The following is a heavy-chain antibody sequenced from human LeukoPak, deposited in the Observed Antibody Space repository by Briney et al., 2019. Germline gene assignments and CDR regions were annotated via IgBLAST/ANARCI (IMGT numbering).Heavy chain of an antibody. Sequence: SETLSLTCTVSGGSISSGDYYWSWIRQPPGKGLEWIGYIYYSGSTYYNPSLKSRVTISVDTSKNQFSLKLSSVTAADTAAYYCARWGYSYGFPTLDYWGQGTLVTVSS. V-gene: IGHV4-30-4*01. CDR2: IYYSGST. CDR1: GGSISSGDYY. J-gene: IGHJ4*02. D-gene: IGHD5-18*01. CDR3: ARWGYSYGFPTLDY.